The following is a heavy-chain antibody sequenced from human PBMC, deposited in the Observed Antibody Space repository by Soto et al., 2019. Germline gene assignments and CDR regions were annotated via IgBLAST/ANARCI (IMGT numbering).Heavy chain of an antibody. CDR2: INRSGST. CDR3: ARDKITSLLDY. V-gene: IGHV4-34*01. D-gene: IGHD3-10*01. CDR1: GGSFSGYY. Sequence: SETLSLTCAVYGGSFSGYYWTWIRQPPGTGLEWIGEINRSGSTNYNPSLKSRVTISVDTSKNQFSLKLTSVTAADTAVYYCARDKITSLLDYWGQGTLVTSPQ. J-gene: IGHJ4*02.